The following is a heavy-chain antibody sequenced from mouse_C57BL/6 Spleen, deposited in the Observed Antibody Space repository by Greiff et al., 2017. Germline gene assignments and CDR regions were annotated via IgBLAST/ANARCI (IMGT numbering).Heavy chain of an antibody. V-gene: IGHV10-1*01. D-gene: IGHD2-4*01. CDR2: IRSKSNNYAT. J-gene: IGHJ3*01. CDR1: GFSFNTYA. Sequence: EVQVVESGGGLVQPKGSLKLSCAASGFSFNTYAMNWVRQAPGKGLEWVARIRSKSNNYATYYAGAVKDRFTISRDDSESMLYLQMNNLKTEDTAMYYCVRPGYDYDERVWFAYWGQGTLVTVSA. CDR3: VRPGYDYDERVWFAY.